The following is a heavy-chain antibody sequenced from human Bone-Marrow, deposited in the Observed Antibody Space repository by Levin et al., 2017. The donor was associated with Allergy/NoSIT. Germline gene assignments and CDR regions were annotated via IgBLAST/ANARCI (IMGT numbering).Heavy chain of an antibody. CDR3: TTDRRTPISARPFYYYYYMDV. V-gene: IGHV3-15*01. J-gene: IGHJ6*03. D-gene: IGHD6-6*01. Sequence: PGGSLRLSCAASGFTFSNAWMSWVRRAPGKGLEWVGRVKGKADGGTTDYAAPVKGRFTISRDDSKNTVYLQMNSLKTEDTVVYYCTTDRRTPISARPFYYYYYMDVWGKGTTVTVSS. CDR2: VKGKADGGTT. CDR1: GFTFSNAW.